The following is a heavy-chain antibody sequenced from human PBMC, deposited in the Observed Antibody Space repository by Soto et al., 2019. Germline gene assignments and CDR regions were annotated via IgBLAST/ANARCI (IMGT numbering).Heavy chain of an antibody. D-gene: IGHD1-1*01. CDR1: GYTFTSYY. V-gene: IGHV1-8*01. J-gene: IGHJ4*02. CDR3: ARRAETNGWNGFGADKYYFDF. CDR2: MNPNTGNS. Sequence: GASVKVSCKASGYTFTSYYIYWVRQATGQGLEWMGWMNPNTGNSGYAQKFQGRVTVTSDTSINTVYMELSSLRSEDTAVYYCARRAETNGWNGFGADKYYFDFWGQGTLVTVSS.